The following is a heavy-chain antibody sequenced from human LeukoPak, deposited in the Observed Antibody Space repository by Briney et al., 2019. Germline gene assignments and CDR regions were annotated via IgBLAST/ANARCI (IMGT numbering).Heavy chain of an antibody. Sequence: SETLSLTCTVSGGSVSSGSYYWSWIRQPPGKGLEWIGYIYYSGSTNYNPSLKSRVTISVDTSKNQFSLKLSSVTAADTAVYYCARVDCSSTSCYTPQYYFDYWGQGTLVTVSS. CDR1: GGSVSSGSYY. CDR3: ARVDCSSTSCYTPQYYFDY. D-gene: IGHD2-2*02. J-gene: IGHJ4*02. CDR2: IYYSGST. V-gene: IGHV4-61*01.